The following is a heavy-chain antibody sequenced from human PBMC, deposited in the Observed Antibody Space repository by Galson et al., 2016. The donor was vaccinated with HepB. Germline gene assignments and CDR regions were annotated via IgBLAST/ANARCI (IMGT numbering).Heavy chain of an antibody. Sequence: SLRLSCAASGFTFNNYAMNWVRQAPGRGLEWVSSITSGGTTYYADSVKSRFTTPRDNSKNTQYLQMSSLRAEDTALYFCARDSGLLCSGDNCLRGSFDSWGQGSLVTVSS. V-gene: IGHV3-23*01. D-gene: IGHD2-15*01. CDR2: ITSGGTT. CDR3: ARDSGLLCSGDNCLRGSFDS. J-gene: IGHJ4*02. CDR1: GFTFNNYA.